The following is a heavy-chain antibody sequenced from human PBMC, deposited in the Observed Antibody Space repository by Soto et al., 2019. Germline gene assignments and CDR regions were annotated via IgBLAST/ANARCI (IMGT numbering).Heavy chain of an antibody. J-gene: IGHJ6*02. V-gene: IGHV3-9*01. CDR3: ANDPYGSAIFGMDV. CDR2: ITWNSGSI. Sequence: EVQLVESGGGLVQPGRSLRLSCAASGFTFDDYAMHWVRQAPGKGLEWVSGITWNSGSIGYADSVKGRFTISRDNAKSSLYMQMNSLRPEDTALYYCANDPYGSAIFGMDVWGQGTTVTVSS. D-gene: IGHD3-10*01. CDR1: GFTFDDYA.